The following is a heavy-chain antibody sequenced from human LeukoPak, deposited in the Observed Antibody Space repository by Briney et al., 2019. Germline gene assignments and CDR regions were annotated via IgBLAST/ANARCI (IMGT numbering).Heavy chain of an antibody. J-gene: IGHJ4*02. Sequence: GWSLRLSCAASGFTFSSYGMHWVRQAPGKGLEWVAVISYDGSNKYHADSVKGRFTISRDNSKNTLYLQMNSLRAEDTAVYYCAKDKTGMDYWGQGTLVTVSS. CDR2: ISYDGSNK. CDR1: GFTFSSYG. V-gene: IGHV3-30*18. CDR3: AKDKTGMDY. D-gene: IGHD1-1*01.